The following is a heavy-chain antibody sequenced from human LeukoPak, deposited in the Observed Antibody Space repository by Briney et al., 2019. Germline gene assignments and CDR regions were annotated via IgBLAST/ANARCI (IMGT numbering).Heavy chain of an antibody. CDR3: ARRGGYSSSSRGMDV. CDR2: IYSGGST. D-gene: IGHD6-6*01. CDR1: GFTFSSYA. V-gene: IGHV3-66*04. J-gene: IGHJ6*02. Sequence: GGSLRLSCAASGFTFSSYAMSWVRQAPGKGLEWVSVIYSGGSTYYADSVKGRFTISRDNSKNTLYLQMNSLRAEDTAVYYCARRGGYSSSSRGMDVWGQGTTVTVSS.